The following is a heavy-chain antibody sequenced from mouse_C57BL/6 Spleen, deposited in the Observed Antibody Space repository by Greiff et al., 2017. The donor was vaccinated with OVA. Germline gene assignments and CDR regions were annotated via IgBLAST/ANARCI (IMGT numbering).Heavy chain of an antibody. Sequence: VQLHQPGAELVMPGASVKLSCKASGYTFTSYWMHWVKQRPGQGLEWIGEIDPSDSYTNYNQKFKGKSTLTVDKSSSTAYMQLSSLTSEDSAVYYCARAYYYGFDYWGQGTTLTVSS. CDR1: GYTFTSYW. D-gene: IGHD1-1*01. J-gene: IGHJ2*01. CDR2: IDPSDSYT. CDR3: ARAYYYGFDY. V-gene: IGHV1-69*01.